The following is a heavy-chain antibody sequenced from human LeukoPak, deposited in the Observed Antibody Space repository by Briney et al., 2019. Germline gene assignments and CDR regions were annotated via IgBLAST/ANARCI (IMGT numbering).Heavy chain of an antibody. CDR1: GGSISSSSYY. V-gene: IGHV4-39*01. CDR2: IYYGGST. D-gene: IGHD4-17*01. Sequence: SETLSLTCTVPGGSISSSSYYWGWIRQPPGKGLEWIGSIYYGGSTYYNPSLKSRVTISVDTSKNQFSLKLSSVTAADTAVYYCARDYGDYAYYFDYWGQGTLVTVSS. CDR3: ARDYGDYAYYFDY. J-gene: IGHJ4*02.